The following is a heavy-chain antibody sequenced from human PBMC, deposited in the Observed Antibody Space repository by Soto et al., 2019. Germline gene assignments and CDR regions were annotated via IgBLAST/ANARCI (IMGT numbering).Heavy chain of an antibody. CDR3: ARDQTVLDY. CDR2: ISAYSGNT. Sequence: ASVKVSCKASGYTFTTYAFNWVRQAPGQGLEWMGWISAYSGNTKYAQKFQGRVTMTTDASTSTAYMEMRSLTSDDTAVYYCARDQTVLDYWGQGTLVTVPQ. CDR1: GYTFTTYA. D-gene: IGHD4-4*01. V-gene: IGHV1-18*01. J-gene: IGHJ4*02.